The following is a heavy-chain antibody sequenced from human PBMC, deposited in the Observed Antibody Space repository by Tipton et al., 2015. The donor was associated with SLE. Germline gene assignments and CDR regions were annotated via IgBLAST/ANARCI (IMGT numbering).Heavy chain of an antibody. J-gene: IGHJ5*02. D-gene: IGHD2-21*02. CDR1: GFTFSSYG. CDR2: IWFDGSNI. V-gene: IGHV3-33*01. CDR3: VRGVGVPTANYFDL. Sequence: SLRLSCAASGFTFSSYGMHWVRQAPGKGLEWVAIIWFDGSNIYYADSVKGRFTISRDNSKKTVYLQMDSLRPEDTAVYYCVRGVGVPTANYFDLWGQGALVTVSS.